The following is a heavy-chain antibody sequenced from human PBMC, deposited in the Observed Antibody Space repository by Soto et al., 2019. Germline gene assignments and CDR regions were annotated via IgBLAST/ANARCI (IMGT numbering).Heavy chain of an antibody. V-gene: IGHV3-53*01. CDR3: ARNGWGMATVGM. CDR1: GFTVSNNY. Sequence: EVQLVESGGGLVQPGGSLRLSCAASGFTVSNNYMIWFRLPPGKGLEWGSLINSGGTTYYADSVKGRFTISRDNSKNTLYLQMNSLRVEDTAVYYCARNGWGMATVGMWGPGTLVTVSS. CDR2: INSGGTT. D-gene: IGHD4-4*01. J-gene: IGHJ4*02.